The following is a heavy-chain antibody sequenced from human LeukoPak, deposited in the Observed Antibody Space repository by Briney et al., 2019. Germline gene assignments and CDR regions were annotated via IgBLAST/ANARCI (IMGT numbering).Heavy chain of an antibody. CDR1: GFTLSSYW. D-gene: IGHD3-10*01. V-gene: IGHV3-7*03. J-gene: IGHJ3*02. CDR3: AKVLSMVRGVTLDAFDI. CDR2: IKQDGSEK. Sequence: PGGSLRLSCAASGFTLSSYWMSWVRQAPGKGLEWVANIKQDGSEKYYVDSVKGRFTISRDNAKNSLYLQMNSLRAEDTAVYYCAKVLSMVRGVTLDAFDIWGQATMVTVSS.